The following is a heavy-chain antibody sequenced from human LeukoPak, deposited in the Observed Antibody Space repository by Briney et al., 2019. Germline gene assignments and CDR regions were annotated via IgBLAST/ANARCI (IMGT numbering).Heavy chain of an antibody. CDR2: IYTSGSN. CDR3: ASHSTSIAAGGTEKDDAFDI. Sequence: SETLSLTCTVSGGSIRSGSYYWSWIRQPDGKGLEWIGRIYTSGSNNSNPSLKSRATIPVDTSKTQFSLKLTSVTAADTAVYCCASHSTSIAAGGTEKDDAFDIWGQGTMVTVSP. D-gene: IGHD6-13*01. CDR1: GGSIRSGSYY. V-gene: IGHV4-61*02. J-gene: IGHJ3*02.